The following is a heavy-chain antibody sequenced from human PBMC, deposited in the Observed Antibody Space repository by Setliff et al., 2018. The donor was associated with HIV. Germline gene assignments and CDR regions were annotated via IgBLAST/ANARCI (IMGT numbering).Heavy chain of an antibody. Sequence: LSLTCAVSGASISSTSYYWGWVRQPPGKGLEWIGSIYYSGSTYYNPSLKSRLTISVDTSRNQFSLKLSPLTAAATAVYYCARHYNVNYYVRKDFDYWGQGILVTVSS. CDR1: GASISSTSYY. D-gene: IGHD1-26*01. CDR3: ARHYNVNYYVRKDFDY. V-gene: IGHV4-39*01. J-gene: IGHJ4*02. CDR2: IYYSGST.